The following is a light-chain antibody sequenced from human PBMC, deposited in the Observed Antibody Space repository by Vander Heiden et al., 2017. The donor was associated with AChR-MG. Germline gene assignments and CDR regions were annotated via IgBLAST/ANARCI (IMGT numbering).Light chain of an antibody. J-gene: IGKJ4*01. CDR2: DAS. V-gene: IGKV1-13*02. CDR3: QQASSYPLT. CDR1: QNISSA. Sequence: IQRTQSPSSLSASVGDRITITCRTSQNISSALIWYQQKPGKVPKVLIYDASSLVSGVPSRFSGSGSGTEFTLTISSLQPEDFATYHCQQASSYPLTFGGGTKVEIK.